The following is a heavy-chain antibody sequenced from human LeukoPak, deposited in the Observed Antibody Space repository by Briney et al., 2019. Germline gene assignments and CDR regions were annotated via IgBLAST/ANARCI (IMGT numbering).Heavy chain of an antibody. CDR2: ISSSSSTI. D-gene: IGHD1-26*01. Sequence: GGGLRLSCAASGYAFSGYSVNWVRRAPGKGLERGSYISSSSSTIYYADSVKGRFTISRDNAKNSLYLQMNSLRAEDTAVYYCARDYSLVGATDYWGQGTLVTVSS. CDR3: ARDYSLVGATDY. J-gene: IGHJ4*02. CDR1: GYAFSGYS. V-gene: IGHV3-48*01.